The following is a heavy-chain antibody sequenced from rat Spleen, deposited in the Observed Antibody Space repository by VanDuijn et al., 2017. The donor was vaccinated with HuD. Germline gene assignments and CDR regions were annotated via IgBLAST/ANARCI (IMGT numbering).Heavy chain of an antibody. Sequence: EVQLVESGGGLVQPGGSLKLSCAASGFIFSDYYMAWVRQAPTKGPEWVASISFDGSTTYYRDSVKGRFTISRDNTKSTLYLQMNSLRSEDTATYYCTTENYWFAYWGQGTLVTVSS. D-gene: IGHD1-10*01. CDR3: TTENYWFAY. V-gene: IGHV5-20*01. CDR2: ISFDGSTT. J-gene: IGHJ3*01. CDR1: GFIFSDYY.